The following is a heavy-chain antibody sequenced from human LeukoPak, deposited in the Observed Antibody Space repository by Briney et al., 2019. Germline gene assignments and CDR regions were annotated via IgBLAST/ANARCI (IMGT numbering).Heavy chain of an antibody. J-gene: IGHJ1*01. V-gene: IGHV3-7*01. CDR2: MNQDGSEK. CDR3: TRDLVLGSGSYGH. Sequence: GGSLRLSCAASGFTFSDSWMSWVRQAPGKGLEWVANMNQDGSEKDYVDSVKGRFTISRDDATNTVYLQMNSLRADDTAIYFCTRDLVLGSGSYGHWGQGTLVTVSA. CDR1: GFTFSDSW. D-gene: IGHD3-10*01.